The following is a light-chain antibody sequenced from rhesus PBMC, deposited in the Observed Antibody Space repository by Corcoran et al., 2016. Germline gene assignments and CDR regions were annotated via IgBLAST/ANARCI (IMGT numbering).Light chain of an antibody. CDR3: QHGYGTPYS. CDR1: ENVNNY. V-gene: IGKV1-74*01. Sequence: DIQMTQSPSSLSASVGDRVTITCRASENVNNYLHWYQQQPGKAPKLLIYTASTLQSGVPSRFSGSGAGTDYTFTISSLQPEDVATYYCQHGYGTPYSFGQGTKVEIK. J-gene: IGKJ2*01. CDR2: TAS.